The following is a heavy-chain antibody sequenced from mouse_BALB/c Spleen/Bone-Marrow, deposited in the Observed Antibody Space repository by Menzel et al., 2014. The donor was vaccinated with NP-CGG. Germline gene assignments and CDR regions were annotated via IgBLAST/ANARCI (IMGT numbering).Heavy chain of an antibody. V-gene: IGHV14-3*02. CDR1: GFNIKDTY. J-gene: IGHJ4*01. Sequence: VQLQQSGAELVKLGASVKLSCTASGFNIKDTYMHWVKQRPEQGLEWIGRIDPANGNTKYDPKFQGKATITADTFSNTAYLQLSSLTPEDTAVYYCARWEYYAMDYWGQGTSVTVSS. CDR3: ARWEYYAMDY. CDR2: IDPANGNT. D-gene: IGHD4-1*01.